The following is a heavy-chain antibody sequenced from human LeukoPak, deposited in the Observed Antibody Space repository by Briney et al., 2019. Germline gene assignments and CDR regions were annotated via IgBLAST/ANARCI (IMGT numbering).Heavy chain of an antibody. CDR2: INPSGGST. CDR3: ARAGMATTTPFDY. Sequence: GASVEVSCKASGYTFTSYYMHWVRQAPGQGLEWMGMINPSGGSTGYAQKFQGRVTMTRDTSTSTVYMELSSLRSEDTAVYYCARAGMATTTPFDYWGQGTLVTVSS. CDR1: GYTFTSYY. D-gene: IGHD5-24*01. J-gene: IGHJ4*02. V-gene: IGHV1-46*01.